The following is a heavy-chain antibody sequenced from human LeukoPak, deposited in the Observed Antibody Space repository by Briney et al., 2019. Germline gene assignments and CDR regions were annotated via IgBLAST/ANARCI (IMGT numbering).Heavy chain of an antibody. CDR1: GGSISSYY. V-gene: IGHV4-34*01. D-gene: IGHD1-26*01. Sequence: SETLSLTCTVSGGSISSYYWSWIRQAPGKGLEWIGEINHSGSSNYNPSLKSRVTVSADTSKNQFSLRLNSVSAADTGIYYCARRPRDSVNYDGPSGVDYWGQGTRVTVSS. CDR2: INHSGSS. J-gene: IGHJ4*02. CDR3: ARRPRDSVNYDGPSGVDY.